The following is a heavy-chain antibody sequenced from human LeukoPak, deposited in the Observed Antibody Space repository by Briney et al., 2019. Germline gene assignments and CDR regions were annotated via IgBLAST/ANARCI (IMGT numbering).Heavy chain of an antibody. CDR2: IFHRGGT. Sequence: PSETLSLTCTVSNDSISSGDYYWNWIRQPPGKGLEWIGYIFHRGGTSYNPSLKSRILFSVDTSQNQFSLKLNSVTAADTAVYYCVREILYCSGGSCYRGPFDNWGQGTLVTVSS. D-gene: IGHD2-15*01. J-gene: IGHJ4*02. V-gene: IGHV4-30-4*01. CDR3: VREILYCSGGSCYRGPFDN. CDR1: NDSISSGDYY.